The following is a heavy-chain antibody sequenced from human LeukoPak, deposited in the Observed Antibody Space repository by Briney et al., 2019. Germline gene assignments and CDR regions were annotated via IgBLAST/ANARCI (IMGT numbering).Heavy chain of an antibody. D-gene: IGHD2-15*01. CDR1: GFTFINYA. CDR2: ISDGGDKT. Sequence: GGSLRLSCAGSGFTFINYAMAWVRQASGKGLEWVSAISDGGDKTYYADSVKGRFTVSRDNSRKTLYLQINSLRAEDTALYYCAREEVGAAVDWGQGTLVTVSS. J-gene: IGHJ4*02. CDR3: AREEVGAAVD. V-gene: IGHV3-23*01.